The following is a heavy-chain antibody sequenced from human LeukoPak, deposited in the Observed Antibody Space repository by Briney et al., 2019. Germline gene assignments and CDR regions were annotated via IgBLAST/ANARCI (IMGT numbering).Heavy chain of an antibody. CDR1: GYTFTSNY. V-gene: IGHV1-46*01. CDR3: ARDQEGFDY. CDR2: IDPRDGST. J-gene: IGHJ4*02. Sequence: ASVKVSCKASGYTFTSNYIHWVRQAPGQGLEWMGMIDPRDGSTSYAQKFQGRVTVTRDTSTSTVHMELSGLRSEDTAVYYCARDQEGFDYWGLGTLVTVSS.